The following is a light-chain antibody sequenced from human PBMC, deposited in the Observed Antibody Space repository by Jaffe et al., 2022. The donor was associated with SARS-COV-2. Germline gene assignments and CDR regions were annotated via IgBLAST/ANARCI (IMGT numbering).Light chain of an antibody. Sequence: QSALTQPAFVSGSPGQSITLSCIDTNNDIGGFNSVSWYQQHPGKAPRLVISGVTHRPSGISNRFSGSKSAGTVFLTISDLQPEDEADYYCYSFSTINAVFGTGTRLIVL. V-gene: IGLV2-14*01. J-gene: IGLJ1*01. CDR3: YSFSTINAV. CDR2: GVT. CDR1: NNDIGGFNS.